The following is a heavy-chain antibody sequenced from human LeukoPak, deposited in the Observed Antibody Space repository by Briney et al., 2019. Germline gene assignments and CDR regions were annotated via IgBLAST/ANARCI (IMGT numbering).Heavy chain of an antibody. V-gene: IGHV1-2*02. CDR3: ARDRIAVAGGGFDP. J-gene: IGHJ5*02. CDR1: GYTFTGYY. D-gene: IGHD6-13*01. Sequence: ASVKVSCRASGYTFTGYYMHWVRQAPGQGLEWMGWINPNSGGTNYAQKFQGRVTMTRDTSISTAYMELSRLRSDDTAVYYCARDRIAVAGGGFDPWGQGTLVTVSS. CDR2: INPNSGGT.